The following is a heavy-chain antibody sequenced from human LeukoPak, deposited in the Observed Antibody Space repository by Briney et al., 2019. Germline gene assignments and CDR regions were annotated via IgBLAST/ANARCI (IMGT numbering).Heavy chain of an antibody. CDR2: IYPGDSDT. Sequence: GESLKISCKGSGYSFTSYWIGWVRQMPGKGLEWMGIIYPGDSDTRYSPSFQGQVTISADKSISTAYLQWSSLKASDTAMYYCARGRNYYGSGSFYKVWFDPWGQGTLVTVSS. V-gene: IGHV5-51*01. D-gene: IGHD3-10*01. CDR3: ARGRNYYGSGSFYKVWFDP. J-gene: IGHJ5*02. CDR1: GYSFTSYW.